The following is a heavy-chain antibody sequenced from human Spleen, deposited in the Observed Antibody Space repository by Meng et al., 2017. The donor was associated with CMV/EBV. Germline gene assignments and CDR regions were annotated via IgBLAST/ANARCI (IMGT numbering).Heavy chain of an antibody. V-gene: IGHV3-23*01. Sequence: GESLKISCVVSGFTFSNYAMSWVRQAPGKGLEWVSGISGSNGDGSTYYADSVKGRFTISRDNAKKTLYLQMRSLRAEDTGVYYCGREQSGSPDYWGRGTLVTVSS. CDR1: GFTFSNYA. CDR3: GREQSGSPDY. CDR2: ISGSNGDGST. J-gene: IGHJ4*02. D-gene: IGHD3-10*01.